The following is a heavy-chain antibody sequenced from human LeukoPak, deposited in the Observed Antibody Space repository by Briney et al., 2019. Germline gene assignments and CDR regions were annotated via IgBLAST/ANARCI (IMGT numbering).Heavy chain of an antibody. CDR3: ARIPARDSYTDY. CDR1: GFTFSNYW. J-gene: IGHJ4*02. D-gene: IGHD5-18*01. CDR2: IKQDGSEK. V-gene: IGHV3-7*01. Sequence: GGSLRLSCAASGFTFSNYWMTWVRQAPGKGLEWVANIKQDGSEKYYVDSVKGRFTISRDNSQNSLYLQMNSLRAEDTAVYYCARIPARDSYTDYWGQGTLVTVSS.